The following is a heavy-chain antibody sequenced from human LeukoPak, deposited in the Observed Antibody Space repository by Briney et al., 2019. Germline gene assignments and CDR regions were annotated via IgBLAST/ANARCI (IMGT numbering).Heavy chain of an antibody. J-gene: IGHJ4*02. D-gene: IGHD6-6*01. CDR1: EFTVSSNY. V-gene: IGHV3-7*03. Sequence: PGGSLRLSCAASEFTVSSNYMSWVRQAPGKGLEWVANIKQDGGQKYYMDSVKGRFTISRDNAKNSVNLQMNSLRLEDTAVYFCARIGYSSSSLDYWGQGTLVTVSS. CDR2: IKQDGGQK. CDR3: ARIGYSSSSLDY.